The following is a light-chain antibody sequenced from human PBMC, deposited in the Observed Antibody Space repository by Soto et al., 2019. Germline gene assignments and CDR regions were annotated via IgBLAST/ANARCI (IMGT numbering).Light chain of an antibody. J-gene: IGLJ1*01. CDR3: FSYTGISTSLFV. Sequence: QSVLPQPASVSGSPGQSITISCTGTSRDIGTSNLVSWYQQYPGKAPKLMIYEVTKRPSGISSRFSGSKSGNTASLTISGLLPEDEADYSCFSYTGISTSLFVFGTGTKVTVL. V-gene: IGLV2-23*02. CDR2: EVT. CDR1: SRDIGTSNL.